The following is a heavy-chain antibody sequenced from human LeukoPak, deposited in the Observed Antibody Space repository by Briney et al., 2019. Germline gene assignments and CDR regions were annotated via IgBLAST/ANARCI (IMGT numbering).Heavy chain of an antibody. CDR3: AGSLAYCGGDCHAAFDD. D-gene: IGHD2-21*02. Sequence: ASVKVSCKVSGYTLNELSMDWVRQAPGEGLEWMGGFDPEDGETIYAQKFQGRVTMTEDASTDTAYMELSSLRSEDTAVYYCAGSLAYCGGDCHAAFDDWGQGTLVTVSS. CDR1: GYTLNELS. V-gene: IGHV1-24*01. J-gene: IGHJ4*02. CDR2: FDPEDGET.